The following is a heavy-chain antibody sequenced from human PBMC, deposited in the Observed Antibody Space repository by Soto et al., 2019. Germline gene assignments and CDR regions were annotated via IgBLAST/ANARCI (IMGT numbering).Heavy chain of an antibody. CDR2: INSDGSST. D-gene: IGHD3-22*01. Sequence: EGQLVESGGGLVQPGGSLRLSCAASGFTFGSYWMHWVRQAPGKGLVWVSRINSDGSSTSYADSVKGRFTISRDNAKNTLYLQMNSLRAEDTAVYYCARRYYYDSSGYYYVPAFDIWGQGTMVTVSS. CDR1: GFTFGSYW. J-gene: IGHJ3*02. CDR3: ARRYYYDSSGYYYVPAFDI. V-gene: IGHV3-74*01.